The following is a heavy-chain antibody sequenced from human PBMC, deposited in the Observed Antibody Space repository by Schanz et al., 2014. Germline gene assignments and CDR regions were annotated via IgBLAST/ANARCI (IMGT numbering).Heavy chain of an antibody. CDR3: AKVAPAATYLDS. D-gene: IGHD2-2*01. CDR1: GFTFSDYY. CDR2: ISDSGDST. Sequence: QVQLVDSGGGLVKPGGSLRLSCAASGFTFSDYYMTWIRQAPGKGLEWVSDISDSGDSTHYADSVKGRFTISRDNAKSSLFLQMNSLSAEDTAVYYCAKVAPAATYLDSWGLGTLXTVSS. J-gene: IGHJ4*02. V-gene: IGHV3-11*01.